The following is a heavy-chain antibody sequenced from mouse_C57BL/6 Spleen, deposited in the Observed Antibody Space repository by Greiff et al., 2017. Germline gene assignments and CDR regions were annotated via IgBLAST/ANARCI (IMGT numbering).Heavy chain of an antibody. D-gene: IGHD4-1*01. CDR1: GYAFSSSW. V-gene: IGHV1-82*01. CDR2: IYPGDGDT. CDR3: ARRLTGYYCDY. J-gene: IGHJ2*01. Sequence: QVQLKESGPELVKPGASVKISCKASGYAFSSSWMNWVKQRPGTGLEWIGRIYPGDGDTNYNGKFTGKATLTADKSSSTAYMQLSSLTSEDSAVSFCARRLTGYYCDYWGQGTTRTVSS.